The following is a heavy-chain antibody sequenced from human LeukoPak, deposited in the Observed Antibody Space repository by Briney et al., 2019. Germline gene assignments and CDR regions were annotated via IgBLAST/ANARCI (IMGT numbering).Heavy chain of an antibody. Sequence: PSETLSLTCAVYGESSFSSYYWSWIRQTPGGALEWIGEINHSGYTNYNPSLKSRVTLSIDTSKNQFSLRLNSVTAAATAVYYCSRQVVGNDYWGQGTLVTVSS. CDR3: SRQVVGNDY. CDR1: GESSFSSYY. CDR2: INHSGYT. V-gene: IGHV4-34*01. J-gene: IGHJ4*02. D-gene: IGHD2-15*01.